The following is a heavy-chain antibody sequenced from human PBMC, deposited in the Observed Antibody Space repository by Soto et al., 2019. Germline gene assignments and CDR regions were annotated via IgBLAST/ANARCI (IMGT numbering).Heavy chain of an antibody. CDR2: SYHSGSS. Sequence: SATXSLTCTVSGCSISSACHSWGWVRQSQGNVLDWIGYSYHSGSSYYNPSLQSRVTISVDRSKAHFYLTLTSVTAADTAVYFCERARYDDGCFDIWGLGTPVTVYS. CDR3: ERARYDDGCFDI. V-gene: IGHV4-30-2*06. D-gene: IGHD3-16*01. CDR1: GCSISSACHS. J-gene: IGHJ4*02.